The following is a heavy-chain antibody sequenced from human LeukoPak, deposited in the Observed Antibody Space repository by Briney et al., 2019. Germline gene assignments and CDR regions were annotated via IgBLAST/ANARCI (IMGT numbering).Heavy chain of an antibody. V-gene: IGHV1-46*01. D-gene: IGHD1-1*01. J-gene: IGHJ3*01. CDR3: EYDDGGAFNV. CDR2: IVPSGGST. CDR1: GHTFISNY. Sequence: GASVKVSCKASGHTFISNYIHWVRQAPGRGLEWMGLIVPSGGSTFYAHKFQGRVSMTSDTSTSTAYMELGSLGSEDTAVYYCEYDDGGAFNVWGQGTMLTVSA.